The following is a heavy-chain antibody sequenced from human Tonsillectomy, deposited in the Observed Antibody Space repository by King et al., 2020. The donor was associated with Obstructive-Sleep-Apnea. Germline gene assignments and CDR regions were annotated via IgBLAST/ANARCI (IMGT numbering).Heavy chain of an antibody. CDR3: ARVNRIAARDI. V-gene: IGHV4-39*07. CDR2: IYYSGST. D-gene: IGHD6-6*01. J-gene: IGHJ3*02. Sequence: QLQESGPGLVKPSETLFLTFTVFGGSISSSSYYWVWIRQPPGKGRDWIGRIYYSGSTYYNPSLKSRVTISVDTSKNQLSLKLSSVTAADTAVYYCARVNRIAARDIWGQGTMVTVSS. CDR1: GGSISSSSYY.